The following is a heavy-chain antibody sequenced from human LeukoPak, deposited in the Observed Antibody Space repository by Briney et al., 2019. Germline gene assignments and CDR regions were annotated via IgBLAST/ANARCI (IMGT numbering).Heavy chain of an antibody. CDR2: ISGSGSTI. V-gene: IGHV3-11*01. CDR1: GFTFSDYY. J-gene: IGHJ4*02. D-gene: IGHD3-9*01. CDR3: ARDSPGRYAILTGTQGDYFDY. Sequence: KTGGSLRLSCAASGFTFSDYYMSWIRQAPGKGLEWVSYISGSGSTIYYADSVKGRFTISRDNAKNSLYLQMNSLRAEDTAVYYCARDSPGRYAILTGTQGDYFDYWGQGTLVTVSS.